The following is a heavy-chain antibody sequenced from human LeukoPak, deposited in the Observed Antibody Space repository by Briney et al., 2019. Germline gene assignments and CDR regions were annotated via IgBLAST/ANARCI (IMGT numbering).Heavy chain of an antibody. J-gene: IGHJ4*02. D-gene: IGHD2-15*01. Sequence: PGGSLRLSCAASGFTFSSYSMNWVRQAPGKGLEWVLSISSSSSYIYYADSVKGRFTISRDNAKNSLCLQMNSLRAEDTAVYYCASHRIGYYFDYWGQGTLVTVSS. V-gene: IGHV3-21*01. CDR1: GFTFSSYS. CDR2: ISSSSSYI. CDR3: ASHRIGYYFDY.